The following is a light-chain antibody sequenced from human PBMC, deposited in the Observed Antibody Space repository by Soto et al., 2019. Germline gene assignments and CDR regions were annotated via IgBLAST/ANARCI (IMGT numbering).Light chain of an antibody. Sequence: DVQMTQSPPSLSASVGDRVTITCRASQTIDRSLNWYQQKPGKAPKLLIYDASNLQSGVPSRFIGSGSGPDFTLTISSLQPDYFATYYCQQSQSLTFTFGPGTKVDIK. CDR2: DAS. V-gene: IGKV1-39*01. J-gene: IGKJ3*01. CDR3: QQSQSLTFT. CDR1: QTIDRS.